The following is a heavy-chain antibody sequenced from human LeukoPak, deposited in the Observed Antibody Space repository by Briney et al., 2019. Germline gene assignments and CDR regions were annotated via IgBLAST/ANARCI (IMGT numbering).Heavy chain of an antibody. V-gene: IGHV4-59*01. Sequence: PSETLSLTCIVSGDSTSNYYWSWIRQPPGKGLEWIGCIYYSGTTKYNPSLKSRVTISVDASKNHFSLNLTSVTAADTAVYYCARDRSLGIIDYWGQGTLVTVSS. J-gene: IGHJ4*02. CDR2: IYYSGTT. CDR1: GDSTSNYY. D-gene: IGHD3-16*01. CDR3: ARDRSLGIIDY.